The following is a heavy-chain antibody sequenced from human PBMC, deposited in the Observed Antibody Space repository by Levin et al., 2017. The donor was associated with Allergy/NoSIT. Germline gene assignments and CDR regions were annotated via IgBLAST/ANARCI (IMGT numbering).Heavy chain of an antibody. CDR1: GFTFSDYY. J-gene: IGHJ4*02. Sequence: GESLKISCAASGFTFSDYYMSWIRQAPGKGLEWVSYISSSGSTIYYADSVKGRFTISRDNAKNSLYLQMNSLRAEDTAVYYCARADPYSSSSSYWGQGTLVTVSS. D-gene: IGHD6-6*01. V-gene: IGHV3-11*01. CDR2: ISSSGSTI. CDR3: ARADPYSSSSSY.